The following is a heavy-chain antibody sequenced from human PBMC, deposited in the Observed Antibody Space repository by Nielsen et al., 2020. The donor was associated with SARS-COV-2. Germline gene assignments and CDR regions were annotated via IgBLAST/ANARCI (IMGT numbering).Heavy chain of an antibody. D-gene: IGHD7-27*01. CDR2: IYTDGST. V-gene: IGHV3-66*01. CDR3: ARDNWGRMDV. Sequence: GDSLKISCGASGFTISSSFMSWVRQAAGKGLDWVSVIYTDGSTSHADSVKGRFTISRDNSKNTLYLQMNSLRAEDTAVYYCARDNWGRMDVWGQGTTVTVSS. CDR1: GFTISSSF. J-gene: IGHJ6*02.